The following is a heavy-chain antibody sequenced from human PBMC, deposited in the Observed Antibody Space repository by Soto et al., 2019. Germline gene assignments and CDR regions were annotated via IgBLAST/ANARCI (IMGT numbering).Heavy chain of an antibody. J-gene: IGHJ4*02. CDR1: GCTFSSYW. CDR3: AREIEYCSSTSCYLGYFDY. V-gene: IGHV3-7*01. CDR2: IKQDGSEK. D-gene: IGHD2-2*01. Sequence: GGSLRLSCAASGCTFSSYWMSWVRQAPGKGLEWVANIKQDGSEKYYVDSVKGRFTISRDNAKNSLYLQMNSLRAEDTAVYYCAREIEYCSSTSCYLGYFDYWGQGTLVTVSS.